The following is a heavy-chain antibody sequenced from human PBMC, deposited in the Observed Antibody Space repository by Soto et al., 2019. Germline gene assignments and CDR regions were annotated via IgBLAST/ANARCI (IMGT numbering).Heavy chain of an antibody. Sequence: VQLLESGGDLVQPGGSLRVSCAASGFTFSDYAMSWVRQAPGKGLEWVSSISASGGTKYYADSLKGRFTISRDNSKNTLFLEMTSLRAEDTAVFYCAKEGQSSAGSRGAESWGQGTLVTVSS. D-gene: IGHD6-13*01. CDR1: GFTFSDYA. J-gene: IGHJ5*02. CDR2: ISASGGTK. V-gene: IGHV3-23*01. CDR3: AKEGQSSAGSRGAES.